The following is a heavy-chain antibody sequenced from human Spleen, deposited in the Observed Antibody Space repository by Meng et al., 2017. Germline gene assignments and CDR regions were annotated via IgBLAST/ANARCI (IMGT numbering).Heavy chain of an antibody. CDR1: GFTFSSYE. J-gene: IGHJ4*02. CDR2: ISSSGSSI. Sequence: LTGAASGFTFSSYEMNWVRQTPGKGLEWISYISSSGSSIYYADSVKGRFTISRDNSKNTLYLQMNSLRAEDTAVYYCAKDPTRIAAAGTLDYWGQGTLVTVSS. V-gene: IGHV3-48*03. CDR3: AKDPTRIAAAGTLDY. D-gene: IGHD6-13*01.